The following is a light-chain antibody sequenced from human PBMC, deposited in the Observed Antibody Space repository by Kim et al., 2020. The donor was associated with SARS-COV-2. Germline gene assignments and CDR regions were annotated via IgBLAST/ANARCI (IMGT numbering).Light chain of an antibody. V-gene: IGKV3-15*01. CDR2: GAS. CDR1: QIVSNN. CDR3: QQYNNWPPYT. Sequence: APRTRAALCCMASQIVSNNLAWYQQKPGQAPRLLIYGASTRATDIPARFSGSGSGTEFTLTITSLQSEDFAVYYCQQYNNWPPYTFGQGTNLEI. J-gene: IGKJ2*01.